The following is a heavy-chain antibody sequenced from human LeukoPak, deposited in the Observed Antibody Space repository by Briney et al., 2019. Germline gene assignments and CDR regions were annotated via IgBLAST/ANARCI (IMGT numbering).Heavy chain of an antibody. Sequence: GGSLRLSCAASGFTVSSNYMSWVRQAPGKGLEWVSVIYSGGSTYYADSVKGRFTISRDNSKNTLYLQMNSLRAEDTAVYYCVSCYDNYYYYYYMDVWGKGTTVTVSS. CDR1: GFTVSSNY. V-gene: IGHV3-53*01. CDR3: VSCYDNYYYYYYMDV. CDR2: IYSGGST. D-gene: IGHD5-12*01. J-gene: IGHJ6*03.